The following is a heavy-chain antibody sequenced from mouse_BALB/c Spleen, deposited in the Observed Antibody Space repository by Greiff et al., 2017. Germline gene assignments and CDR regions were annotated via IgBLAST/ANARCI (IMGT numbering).Heavy chain of an antibody. CDR2: INPSNGGT. D-gene: IGHD2-4*01. J-gene: IGHJ3*01. Sequence: LQESGAELVKPGASVKLSCKASGYTFTSYYMYWVKQRPGQGLEWIGEINPSNGGTNFNEKFKSKATLTVDKSSSTAYMQLSSLTSEDSAVYYCTRGDYLAYWGQGTLVTVSA. V-gene: IGHV1S81*02. CDR1: GYTFTSYY. CDR3: TRGDYLAY.